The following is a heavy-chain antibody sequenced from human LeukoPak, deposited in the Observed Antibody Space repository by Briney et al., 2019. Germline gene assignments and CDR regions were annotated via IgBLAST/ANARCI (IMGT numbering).Heavy chain of an antibody. D-gene: IGHD3-10*02. CDR2: ISSSGSTI. CDR3: AELGITMIGGV. J-gene: IGHJ6*04. V-gene: IGHV3-48*03. Sequence: GGSLRLSCAASGFTLSSYEMNWVRQAPGEGLEWVSYISSSGSTIYYADSVKGRFTISRDNATNSLYLQMNSLRAEDTAVYYCAELGITMIGGVWGKGTTVTISS. CDR1: GFTLSSYE.